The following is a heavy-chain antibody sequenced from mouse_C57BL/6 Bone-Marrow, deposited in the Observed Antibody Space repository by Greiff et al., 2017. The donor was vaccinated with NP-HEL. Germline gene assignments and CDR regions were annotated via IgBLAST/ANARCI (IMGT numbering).Heavy chain of an antibody. CDR1: GYAFTNYL. Sequence: VMLVESGAELVRPGTSVKVSCKASGYAFTNYLIEWVKQRPGQGLEWIGVINPGSGGTNYNEKFKGKATLTADKSSSTAYMQLSSLTSEDSAVYFCARLARHFAYWGQGTLVTVSA. CDR3: ARLARHFAY. J-gene: IGHJ3*01. V-gene: IGHV1-54*01. CDR2: INPGSGGT. D-gene: IGHD1-2*01.